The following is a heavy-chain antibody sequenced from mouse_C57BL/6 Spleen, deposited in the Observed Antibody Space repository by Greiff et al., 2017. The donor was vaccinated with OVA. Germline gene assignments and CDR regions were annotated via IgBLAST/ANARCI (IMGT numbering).Heavy chain of an antibody. CDR2: SDPEDGDT. CDR3: TPIYYDYERFAY. J-gene: IGHJ3*01. Sequence: EVQLQQSGAELVRPGASVKLSCTASGFNIKDYYMHWVKQRPEQGLEWIGRSDPEDGDTEYAPKFQGKATMTADTSSNTAYLQLSSLTSEDTAVYYCTPIYYDYERFAYWGQGTLVTVSA. D-gene: IGHD2-4*01. CDR1: GFNIKDYY. V-gene: IGHV14-1*01.